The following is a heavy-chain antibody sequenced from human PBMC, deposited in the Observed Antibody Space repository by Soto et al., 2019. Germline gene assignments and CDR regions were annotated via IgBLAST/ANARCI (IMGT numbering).Heavy chain of an antibody. CDR1: GFTFSSYG. J-gene: IGHJ6*02. CDR2: ISYDGSNK. CDR3: ANGLAYSSSPRNYYGMDG. Sequence: QVQLVESGGGVVQPGRSLRLSCAASGFTFSSYGMHWVRQAPGKGLEWVAVISYDGSNKYYADSVKGRFTSSRDNSKNTLYLQMNSMRAEDKAVDYWANGLAYSSSPRNYYGMDGWGQETTVTASS. V-gene: IGHV3-30*18. D-gene: IGHD6-6*01.